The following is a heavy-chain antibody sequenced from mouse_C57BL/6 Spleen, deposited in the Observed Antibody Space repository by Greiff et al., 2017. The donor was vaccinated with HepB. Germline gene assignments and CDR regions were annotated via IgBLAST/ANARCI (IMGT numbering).Heavy chain of an antibody. D-gene: IGHD2-3*01. CDR1: GYSITSGYY. Sequence: EVKLVESGPGLVKPSQSLSLTCSVTGYSITSGYYWNWIRQFPGNKLEWMGYISYDGSNNYNPSLKNRISITRDTSKNQFFLKLNSVTTEDTATYYCARADGYYGNGSYYYAMDYWGQGTSVTVSS. J-gene: IGHJ4*01. CDR3: ARADGYYGNGSYYYAMDY. CDR2: ISYDGSN. V-gene: IGHV3-6*01.